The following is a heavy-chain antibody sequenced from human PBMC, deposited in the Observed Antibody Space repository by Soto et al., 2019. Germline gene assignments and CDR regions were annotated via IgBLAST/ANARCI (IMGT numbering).Heavy chain of an antibody. D-gene: IGHD3-10*01. CDR2: IKSDGSST. Sequence: VRQAPGKGLLWVSRIKSDGSSTSYADSVKGRFTISRDNAKNTLDLQMHGLRAEDMAVYYCARSVRSGSFPYYYYAMDVWGQGTTVTVSS. J-gene: IGHJ6*02. CDR3: ARSVRSGSFPYYYYAMDV. V-gene: IGHV3-74*01.